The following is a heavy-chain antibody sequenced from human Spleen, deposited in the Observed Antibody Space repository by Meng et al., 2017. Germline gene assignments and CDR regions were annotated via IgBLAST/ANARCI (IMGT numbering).Heavy chain of an antibody. D-gene: IGHD3-10*01. J-gene: IGHJ4*02. V-gene: IGHV1-18*01. CDR2: IDPKSDNT. CDR1: GYTLTELS. CDR3: ASCRFGELPYY. Sequence: ASVKVSCKVSGYTLTELSMHWVRQAPGQGLEWMGRIDPKSDNTHYAQKLQGRVTMTTDTSTSTAYMELRSLRSDDTAVYYCASCRFGELPYYWGQGTLVTVSS.